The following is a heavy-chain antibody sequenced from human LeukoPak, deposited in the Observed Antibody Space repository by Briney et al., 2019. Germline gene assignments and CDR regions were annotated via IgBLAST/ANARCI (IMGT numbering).Heavy chain of an antibody. CDR3: ARESSGYLQPTYYFDY. Sequence: PSETLSLTCTVSGGSISSGDYYWSWIRQHPGKGLEWIGYIYYSGSTYYNPSLKSRVTISVDTSKNQFSLKLSSVTAADTAVYYCARESSGYLQPTYYFDYWGQGTLVTVSS. CDR2: IYYSGST. V-gene: IGHV4-31*03. D-gene: IGHD3-22*01. CDR1: GGSISSGDYY. J-gene: IGHJ4*02.